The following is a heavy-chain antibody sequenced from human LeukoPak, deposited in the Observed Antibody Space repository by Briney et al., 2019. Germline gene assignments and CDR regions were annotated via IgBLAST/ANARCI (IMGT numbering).Heavy chain of an antibody. CDR2: MCGTAGCT. CDR3: AKDRPNFHENSGHYYRRDGDS. Sequence: AGGSLTLSCQASGFTFYMYAMSWVRQAPGKGLEWVASMCGTAGCTFYPDSVKGQFTISRDNSKNVLYLRMNSLTAEDTAIYYCAKDRPNFHENSGHYYRRDGDSWGQGPLVTVSS. D-gene: IGHD3-22*01. V-gene: IGHV3-23*01. J-gene: IGHJ5*01. CDR1: GFTFYMYA.